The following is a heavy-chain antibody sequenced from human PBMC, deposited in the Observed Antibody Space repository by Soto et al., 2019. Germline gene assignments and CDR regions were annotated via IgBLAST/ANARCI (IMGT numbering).Heavy chain of an antibody. V-gene: IGHV3-74*03. CDR2: INSDGSST. J-gene: IGHJ4*02. Sequence: EVQLVESGGGLVQPGGSLRLSFAASGFTFSSYWMHWVRQAPGRGLVWVSRINSDGSSTTYADSVKGRFTISRDNGENTLYLQMNSLRAEDTAVYYCARVETCSSTSCYSVFDYWGQGTLVTVSS. D-gene: IGHD2-2*01. CDR3: ARVETCSSTSCYSVFDY. CDR1: GFTFSSYW.